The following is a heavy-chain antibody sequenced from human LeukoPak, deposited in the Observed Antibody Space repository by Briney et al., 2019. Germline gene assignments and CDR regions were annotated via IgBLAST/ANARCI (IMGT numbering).Heavy chain of an antibody. CDR2: ISGSGVTT. CDR1: GFTFNNYA. V-gene: IGHV3-23*01. D-gene: IGHD1-1*01. CDR3: AKSPGQIQLDYFDY. J-gene: IGHJ4*02. Sequence: GGSLRLSCAASGFTFNNYAMSWVRQAPGMGLEWVSTISGSGVTTYYADSVRGRFTISRDNSRTTLYLQLDSLRPEDMAIYYCAKSPGQIQLDYFDYWGQGTLVTISS.